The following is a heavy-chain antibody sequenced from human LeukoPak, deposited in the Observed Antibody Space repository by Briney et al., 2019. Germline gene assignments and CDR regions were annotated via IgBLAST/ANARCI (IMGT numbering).Heavy chain of an antibody. Sequence: ASVNVSCKTSGGTFSNHAIIWVRQAPGQGREWMGRIIPILDIANYAQKFQGRLTITADKYTTTAYMELGSLRSEDTAVYFCARDLGPYYNSGVYLDYWGQGTLVTVSS. CDR2: IIPILDIA. CDR3: ARDLGPYYNSGVYLDY. D-gene: IGHD3-22*01. J-gene: IGHJ4*02. CDR1: GGTFSNHA. V-gene: IGHV1-69*04.